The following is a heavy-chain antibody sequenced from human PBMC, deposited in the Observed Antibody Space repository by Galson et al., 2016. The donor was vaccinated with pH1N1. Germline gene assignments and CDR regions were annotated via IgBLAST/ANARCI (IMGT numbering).Heavy chain of an antibody. Sequence: SLRLSCAASGFTFHDYTMHWVRQTPGKGLEWVSLVSWVGGSTYYADYVKGRFTVSRDNSKNSLYLQMNSLRSEDTALYYCAKEIQRGSYGMDVWGRGTTVTVSS. CDR1: GFTFHDYT. V-gene: IGHV3-43*01. CDR2: VSWVGGST. CDR3: AKEIQRGSYGMDV. D-gene: IGHD3-16*01. J-gene: IGHJ6*02.